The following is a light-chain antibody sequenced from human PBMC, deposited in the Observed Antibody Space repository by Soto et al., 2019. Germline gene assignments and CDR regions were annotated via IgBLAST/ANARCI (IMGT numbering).Light chain of an antibody. CDR1: QSVRSN. Sequence: EILMTQSPATLTVSPGERATLSCRASQSVRSNLAWYQQKPGQAPRLLIYGASTRATGIPARFSGSGSGTEFTLTISSLPSEDFEVYYCQQYNNWPRTFGQGTKVDIK. CDR2: GAS. V-gene: IGKV3-15*01. CDR3: QQYNNWPRT. J-gene: IGKJ1*01.